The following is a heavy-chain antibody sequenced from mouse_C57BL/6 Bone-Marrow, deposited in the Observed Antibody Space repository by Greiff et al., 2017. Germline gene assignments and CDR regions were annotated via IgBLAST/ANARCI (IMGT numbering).Heavy chain of an antibody. CDR1: GYTFTSYW. J-gene: IGHJ3*01. CDR3: TRGGLLLAWFAY. V-gene: IGHV1-5*01. Sequence: VHVKQSGTVLARPGASVKMSCKTSGYTFTSYWMHWVKQRPGQGLEWIGAIYPGNSDTSYNQKFKGKAKLTAVTSASTAYMELSSLTNEDSAVYYCTRGGLLLAWFAYWGQGTLVTVSA. CDR2: IYPGNSDT. D-gene: IGHD2-3*01.